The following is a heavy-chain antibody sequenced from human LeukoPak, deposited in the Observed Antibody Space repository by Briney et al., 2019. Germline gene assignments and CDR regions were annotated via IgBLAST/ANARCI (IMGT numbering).Heavy chain of an antibody. CDR2: MNPNSGGT. CDR3: TRGAGTSWFDY. V-gene: IGHV1-2*02. Sequence: ASVKVSCKPSGYTFTVNYLHWVRQAPGQGLEWVGWMNPNSGGTGYAQKFQGRVTMTRDTSISTAYMELSSLTSDDTAVYYCTRGAGTSWFDYWGRGSLVTVSS. D-gene: IGHD2-2*01. J-gene: IGHJ4*02. CDR1: GYTFTVNY.